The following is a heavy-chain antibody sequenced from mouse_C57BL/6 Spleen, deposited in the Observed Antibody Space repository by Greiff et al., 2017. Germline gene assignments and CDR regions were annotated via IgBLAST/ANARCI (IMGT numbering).Heavy chain of an antibody. Sequence: DVMLVESGGGLVQPGGSLSLSCAASGFTFTDYYMSWVRQPPGKALEWLGFIRNKANGYTTEYSASVKGRFTISRDNSQSILYLQMNALRAEDSATYYCARYDSPHDYDAYWGQGTLVTVSA. CDR1: GFTFTDYY. CDR3: ARYDSPHDYDAY. V-gene: IGHV7-3*01. D-gene: IGHD2-4*01. J-gene: IGHJ3*01. CDR2: IRNKANGYTT.